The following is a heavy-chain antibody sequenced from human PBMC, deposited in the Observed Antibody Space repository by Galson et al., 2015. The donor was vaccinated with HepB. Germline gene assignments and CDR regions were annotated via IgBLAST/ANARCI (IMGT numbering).Heavy chain of an antibody. Sequence: VKVSCKASGYTFTSYYIHWVRQAPGQGLEWMGIINPGGGSTSYAQKFQGRVTMTRDTSTSTVYMELSSLRSEDTAVYYCARERLDVDIWGQGTMVTVSS. CDR3: ARERLDVDI. CDR2: INPGGGST. V-gene: IGHV1-46*01. CDR1: GYTFTSYY. J-gene: IGHJ3*02.